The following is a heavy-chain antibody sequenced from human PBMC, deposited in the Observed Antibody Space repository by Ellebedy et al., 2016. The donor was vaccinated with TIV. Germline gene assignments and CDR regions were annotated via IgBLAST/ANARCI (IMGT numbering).Heavy chain of an antibody. CDR1: GFTFSSYV. J-gene: IGHJ4*02. V-gene: IGHV3-23*01. D-gene: IGHD2-21*02. Sequence: GESLKISCAASGFTFSSYVMSWVRQAPGKGLEWVSAISGSGGDTYYADSVKGRFTTSRDNSKNTLYLQMNSLRAEDTAVYYCARALVGWVTLDYWGQGTLVTVSS. CDR2: ISGSGGDT. CDR3: ARALVGWVTLDY.